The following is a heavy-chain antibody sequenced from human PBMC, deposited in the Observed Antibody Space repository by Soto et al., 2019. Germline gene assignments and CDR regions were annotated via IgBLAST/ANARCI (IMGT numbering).Heavy chain of an antibody. J-gene: IGHJ4*02. V-gene: IGHV4-59*08. CDR1: GGSISSYY. Sequence: SETLSLTCTVSGGSISSYYWSWIRQPPGKGLEWIGYIYYSGSTNYNPFLKSRVTISVDTSKNQFSLKLSSVTAADTAVYYCARHAIVVVPAAIAFYFDYWGQGTLVTVSS. CDR3: ARHAIVVVPAAIAFYFDY. CDR2: IYYSGST. D-gene: IGHD2-2*02.